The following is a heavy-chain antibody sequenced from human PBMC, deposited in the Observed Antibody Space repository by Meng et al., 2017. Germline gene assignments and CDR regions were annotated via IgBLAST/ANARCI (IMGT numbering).Heavy chain of an antibody. Sequence: GESLKISCAASGFTFSSYGMHWVRQAPGKGLEWVAVIWYDGSNKYYADSVKGRFTISRDNSKNTLCLQMNSLRAEDTAVYYCARDYCSGGCCSPVGVDCYGMDVWGQGTTVTVSS. D-gene: IGHD2-15*01. J-gene: IGHJ6*02. CDR2: IWYDGSNK. V-gene: IGHV3-33*01. CDR3: ARDYCSGGCCSPVGVDCYGMDV. CDR1: GFTFSSYG.